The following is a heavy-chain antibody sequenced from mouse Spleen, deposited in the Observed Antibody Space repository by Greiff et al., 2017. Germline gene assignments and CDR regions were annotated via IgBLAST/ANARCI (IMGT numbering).Heavy chain of an antibody. Sequence: VQLQQSGAELMKPGASVKISCKATGYTFSSYWIEWVKQRPGHGLEWIGEILPGSGSTNYNEKFKGKATFTADTSSNTAYMQLSSLTSEDSAVYYCARGGYGGVYYYAMDYWGQGTSVTVSS. J-gene: IGHJ4*01. CDR3: ARGGYGGVYYYAMDY. CDR1: GYTFSSYW. V-gene: IGHV1-9*01. D-gene: IGHD2-14*01. CDR2: ILPGSGST.